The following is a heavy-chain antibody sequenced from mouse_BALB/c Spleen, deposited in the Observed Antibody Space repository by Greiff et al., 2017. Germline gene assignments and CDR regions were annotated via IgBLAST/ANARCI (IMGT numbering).Heavy chain of an antibody. CDR3: ARRFTSNYFDY. CDR1: GFTFSSFG. J-gene: IGHJ2*01. Sequence: EVMLVESGGGLVQPGGSRKLSCAASGFTFSSFGMHWVRQAPEKGLEWVAYISNGGGSTYYPDTVKGRFTISRDNAKNTLYLQMSSLKSEDTAMYYCARRFTSNYFDYWGQGTTLTVSS. D-gene: IGHD1-1*01. V-gene: IGHV5-12-2*01. CDR2: ISNGGGST.